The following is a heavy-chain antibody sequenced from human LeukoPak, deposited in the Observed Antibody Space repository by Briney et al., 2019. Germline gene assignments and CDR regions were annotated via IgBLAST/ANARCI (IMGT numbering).Heavy chain of an antibody. V-gene: IGHV3-23*01. CDR1: GVAAGNYG. Sequence: PGGLLGLSCAPSGVAAGNYGGGWGLHAPGKGLEWVSGISGSGGSTNYADFVKGRFTVSRDNSKNTLYLQMNSLRVEDTAVYYCAKRWAPNSGWFDYWGQGTLVTVSS. CDR3: AKRWAPNSGWFDY. D-gene: IGHD6-19*01. J-gene: IGHJ4*02. CDR2: ISGSGGST.